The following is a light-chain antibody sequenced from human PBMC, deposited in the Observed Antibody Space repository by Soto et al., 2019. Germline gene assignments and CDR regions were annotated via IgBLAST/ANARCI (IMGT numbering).Light chain of an antibody. CDR2: GAS. Sequence: EIVMTQSPATLSVSPGDTVTLSCRASQSVRNNLAWYQQKPGQAPRLLIYGASTRATGIPARFSGSGSGTDFTLTISSLQSEDFALYYWQQYNNWPPITFGQGTRLEIK. CDR3: QQYNNWPPIT. J-gene: IGKJ5*01. V-gene: IGKV3-15*01. CDR1: QSVRNN.